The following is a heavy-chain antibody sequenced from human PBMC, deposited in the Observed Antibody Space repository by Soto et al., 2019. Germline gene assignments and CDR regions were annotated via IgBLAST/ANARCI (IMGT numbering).Heavy chain of an antibody. D-gene: IGHD2-2*01. CDR1: GGSISSGGYY. CDR3: ARGVAIVVVPAAAPEADGMDV. CDR2: IYYSGST. V-gene: IGHV4-31*03. J-gene: IGHJ6*02. Sequence: SETLSLTCTVSGGSISSGGYYWSWIRQHPGKGLEWIGYIYYSGSTNYNPSLKSRVTISVDTSKNQFSLKLSSVTAADTAVYYCARGVAIVVVPAAAPEADGMDVWGQGTTVTVS.